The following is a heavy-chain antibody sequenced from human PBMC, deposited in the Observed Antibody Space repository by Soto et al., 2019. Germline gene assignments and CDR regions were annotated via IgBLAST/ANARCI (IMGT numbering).Heavy chain of an antibody. D-gene: IGHD3-16*01. CDR2: IYFSGRT. V-gene: IGHV4-61*08. J-gene: IGHJ5*02. CDR1: GDSVRSGDYY. CDR3: ARVPIDTYMIYWSDP. Sequence: QVQLRESGPGLVKPSETLSLTCTVSGDSVRSGDYYWTWIRQPPGKGRGWVGHIYFSGRTNYIPSLESRVTISLDTSKNQFSLKLTSVTAADTAVYYCARVPIDTYMIYWSDPWGQGTLVTVSS.